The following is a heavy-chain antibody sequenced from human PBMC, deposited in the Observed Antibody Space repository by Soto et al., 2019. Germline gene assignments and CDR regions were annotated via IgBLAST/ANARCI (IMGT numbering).Heavy chain of an antibody. CDR3: ARDTPVGSMSYDYYYYYGMDV. CDR1: GGTFSSYA. Sequence: QVQLVQSGAEVKKPGSSVKVSCKASGGTFSSYAISWVRQAPGQGLEWVGGIIPIFGTANYAQKFQGRVTITADESTSTAYMELSSLRSEDTAVYYCARDTPVGSMSYDYYYYYGMDVWGQGTTVTVSS. V-gene: IGHV1-69*01. J-gene: IGHJ6*02. CDR2: IIPIFGTA. D-gene: IGHD4-17*01.